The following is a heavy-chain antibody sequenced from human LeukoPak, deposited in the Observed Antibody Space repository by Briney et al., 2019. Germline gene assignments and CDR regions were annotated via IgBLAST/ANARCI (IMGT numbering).Heavy chain of an antibody. J-gene: IGHJ4*02. Sequence: TGGSLRLSCAASGFTFSSYSMSWVRQAPGKGLEWVGFIRSKAYGGTTEYAASVKGRFTISRDDSKSIAYLQMNSLKTEDTAVYYCTRGEPYDILTGPDYWGQGTLVTVSS. CDR1: GFTFSSYS. CDR2: IRSKAYGGTT. V-gene: IGHV3-49*04. D-gene: IGHD3-9*01. CDR3: TRGEPYDILTGPDY.